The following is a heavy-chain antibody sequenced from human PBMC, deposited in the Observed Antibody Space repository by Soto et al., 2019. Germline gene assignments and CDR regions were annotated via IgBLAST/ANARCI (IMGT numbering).Heavy chain of an antibody. CDR3: AHGSGWLSDF. CDR1: GFSLSSTAVG. V-gene: IGHV2-5*02. Sequence: QITLRESGPTLVKPTQTLTLTCSFSGFSLSSTAVGVNWIRQPPGKAPEWLALIYWDDDNHYSPSLRSRLTPTXDTSKTQVVLTMTNMDPMDTATYYCAHGSGWLSDFWGQGIMVTVSS. CDR2: IYWDDDN. J-gene: IGHJ4*02. D-gene: IGHD6-13*01.